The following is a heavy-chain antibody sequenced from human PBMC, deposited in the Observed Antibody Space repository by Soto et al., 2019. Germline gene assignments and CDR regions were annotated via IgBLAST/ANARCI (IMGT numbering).Heavy chain of an antibody. V-gene: IGHV1-2*02. J-gene: IGHJ4*02. CDR2: IGPETGAT. Sequence: ASVKVSCKSSGHTFTGHHMHWVRKAPGQGLEWMGEIGPETGATRYAQKFQGRVTMTRDMSITTVYMELNNLSPDDTAVYYCGRGRSGQTVVFYWGQGTPVTVSP. D-gene: IGHD1-26*01. CDR1: GHTFTGHH. CDR3: GRGRSGQTVVFY.